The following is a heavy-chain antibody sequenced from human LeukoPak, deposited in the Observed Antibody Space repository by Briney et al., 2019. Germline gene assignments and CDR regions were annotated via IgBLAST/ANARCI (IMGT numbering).Heavy chain of an antibody. CDR3: ARRYGDYRKGYFDY. J-gene: IGHJ4*02. Sequence: PSETLSLTCTVSGGSISSYYWSWIRQPPGKGLEWIGYIYYSGSTNYNPSLKSRVTISVDTSKNQFSLKLSSVTAADTAVYYCARRYGDYRKGYFDYWGQGTLVTASS. CDR2: IYYSGST. D-gene: IGHD4-17*01. V-gene: IGHV4-59*08. CDR1: GGSISSYY.